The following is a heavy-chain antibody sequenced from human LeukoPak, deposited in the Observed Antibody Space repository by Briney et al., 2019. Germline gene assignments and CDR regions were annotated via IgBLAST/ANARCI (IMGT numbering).Heavy chain of an antibody. CDR3: ARRIDYSNYDDWFDP. V-gene: IGHV1-18*01. D-gene: IGHD4-11*01. Sequence: GASVKVSCKASGYTFTSYGISWVRQAPGQGLEWMGWISAYNGNTNYAQKLQGRVTMTTDTSTSTAYMELRSLRSDDTAVYYCARRIDYSNYDDWFDPWGQGTLVTVSS. J-gene: IGHJ5*02. CDR1: GYTFTSYG. CDR2: ISAYNGNT.